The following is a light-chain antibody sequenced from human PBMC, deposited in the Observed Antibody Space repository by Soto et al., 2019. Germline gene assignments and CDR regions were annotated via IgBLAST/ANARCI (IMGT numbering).Light chain of an antibody. J-gene: IGKJ1*01. CDR1: QGISSY. CDR2: AAS. CDR3: QQYNNWPQT. Sequence: DIQLTQSPSFLSSSVGDRVTITCRASQGISSYLAWYQQKPGKAPNLLIYAASTLQSGVPSRFSGSGSGTEFTLTISSLQSEDFAVYYCQQYNNWPQTVGQGTKVDIK. V-gene: IGKV1-9*01.